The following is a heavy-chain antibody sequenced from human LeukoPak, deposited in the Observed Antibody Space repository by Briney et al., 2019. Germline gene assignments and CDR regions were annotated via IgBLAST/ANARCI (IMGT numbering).Heavy chain of an antibody. CDR2: IYYTGST. D-gene: IGHD3-10*01. CDR3: ARGSGSGSYVYYYGIDV. Sequence: AETLSLPCTVSGGSLSNYCWSWIRQPPGKGLEWIGCIYYTGSTNYNPSLKSRSTISVDTSKNQFSLRLSSVTAADTAVYYCARGSGSGSYVYYYGIDVWGQGTTVTVS. J-gene: IGHJ6*02. CDR1: GGSLSNYC. V-gene: IGHV4-59*01.